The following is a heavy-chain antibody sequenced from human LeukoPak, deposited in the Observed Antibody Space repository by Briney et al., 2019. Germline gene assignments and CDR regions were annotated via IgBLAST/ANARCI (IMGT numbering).Heavy chain of an antibody. D-gene: IGHD3-3*01. CDR2: INSNRGGT. J-gene: IGHJ3*02. CDR1: GYTRTDYY. CDR3: ARDHGDDAFDI. Sequence: ASVKLSCKPSGYTRTDYYIHWVRQAPGQGLEWMGWINSNRGGTNYAQKFQGRVTMTRDTSISTAYMELRSVRSDDTAVYYCARDHGDDAFDIWGPGTMVTVSS. V-gene: IGHV1-2*02.